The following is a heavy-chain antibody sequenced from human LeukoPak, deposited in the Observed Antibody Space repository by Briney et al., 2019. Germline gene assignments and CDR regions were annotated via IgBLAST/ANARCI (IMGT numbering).Heavy chain of an antibody. V-gene: IGHV3-23*01. CDR2: ISGSGGST. CDR3: AKATTVTRRYYFDY. CDR1: GFTFSSYA. D-gene: IGHD4-17*01. Sequence: AGGSLRLSCAASGFTFSSYAMSWVRQAPGKGLEWVSAISGSGGSTYYADSVKGRFTISRDNSKNTLYLQMNSLRAEDTAVYYCAKATTVTRRYYFDYWGQGTLVTVSS. J-gene: IGHJ4*02.